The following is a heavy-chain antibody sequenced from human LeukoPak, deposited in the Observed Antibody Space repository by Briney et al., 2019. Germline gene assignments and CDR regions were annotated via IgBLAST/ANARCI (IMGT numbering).Heavy chain of an antibody. CDR3: ARGYDSSGYHPAGLDY. CDR2: INHSGST. J-gene: IGHJ4*02. CDR1: GGSFSGYY. D-gene: IGHD3-22*01. V-gene: IGHV4-34*01. Sequence: SETLSLTCAVYGGSFSGYYWSWIRQPPGKGLEWIGEINHSGSTNYNPSLKSRVTISVDTSKNQFSLKLSSVTAADTAVYYCARGYDSSGYHPAGLDYWGQGTLVTVSS.